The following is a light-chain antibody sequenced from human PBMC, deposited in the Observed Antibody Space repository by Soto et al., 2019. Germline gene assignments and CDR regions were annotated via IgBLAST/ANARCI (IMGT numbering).Light chain of an antibody. CDR1: SSNIGAGYD. Sequence: QSVLTKPPSVYGAPGQMVTISCPGSSSNIGAGYDVHWYQQLPGTAPKLLIYGNSNRPSGVPDRFSGSKSGTSASLAITGLQAEDEADYYCQSYDSSLSGFYVFGTGTKVTVL. V-gene: IGLV1-40*01. CDR2: GNS. J-gene: IGLJ1*01. CDR3: QSYDSSLSGFYV.